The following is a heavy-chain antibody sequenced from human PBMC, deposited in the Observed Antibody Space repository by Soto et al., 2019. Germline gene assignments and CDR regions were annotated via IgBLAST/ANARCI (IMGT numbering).Heavy chain of an antibody. Sequence: PGGSLRLSCAASGFTFSSYGMHWVRQAPGKGLEWVAVISYDGSNKYYADSVKGRFTISRDNSKNTLYLQMNSLRAEDTAVYYCAKDGWRKVAGFFDYWGQGTLVTVSS. D-gene: IGHD6-19*01. V-gene: IGHV3-30*18. CDR2: ISYDGSNK. J-gene: IGHJ4*02. CDR3: AKDGWRKVAGFFDY. CDR1: GFTFSSYG.